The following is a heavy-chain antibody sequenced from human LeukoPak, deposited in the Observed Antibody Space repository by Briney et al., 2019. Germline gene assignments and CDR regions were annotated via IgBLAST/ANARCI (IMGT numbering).Heavy chain of an antibody. V-gene: IGHV4-34*01. D-gene: IGHD4-17*01. J-gene: IGHJ4*02. CDR3: ARGETKVNYFDY. Sequence: SETLSLTCAVYGGSFSGYYWSWIRQPPGRGLEWIGEINHSGSTNYNPSLKSRVTISVNTSKNQFSLKMSSVTAADTAVYYCARGETKVNYFDYWGQGTLVTVSS. CDR1: GGSFSGYY. CDR2: INHSGST.